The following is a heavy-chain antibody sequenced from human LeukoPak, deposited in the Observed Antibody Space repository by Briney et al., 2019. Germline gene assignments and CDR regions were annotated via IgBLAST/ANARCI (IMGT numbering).Heavy chain of an antibody. CDR3: TTAPKESYYYYGMDV. V-gene: IGHV3-15*01. CDR2: IKSKTDGGTT. J-gene: IGHJ6*02. CDR1: GFPFRNAW. Sequence: GGPLRLSCAASGFPFRNAWMSWLRKAPGKGLEGFGRIKSKTDGGTTDYAAPVKGRFTISRDDSKNTLYLQMNSLKTEDTAVYYCTTAPKESYYYYGMDVWGQGTTVTVSS.